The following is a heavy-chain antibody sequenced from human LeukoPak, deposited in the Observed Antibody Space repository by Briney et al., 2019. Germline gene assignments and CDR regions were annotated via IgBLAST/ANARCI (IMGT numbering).Heavy chain of an antibody. Sequence: SETLSLTCTVSGVSISSYYWSWIRQPPGKGLEWIGEINHSGSTNYNPSLKSRVTISVDTSKNQFSLKLSSVTAADTAVYYCARRRRRGVHGQRYYFDYWGQGTLVTVSS. J-gene: IGHJ4*02. D-gene: IGHD3-10*01. CDR3: ARRRRRGVHGQRYYFDY. CDR1: GVSISSYY. V-gene: IGHV4-34*01. CDR2: INHSGST.